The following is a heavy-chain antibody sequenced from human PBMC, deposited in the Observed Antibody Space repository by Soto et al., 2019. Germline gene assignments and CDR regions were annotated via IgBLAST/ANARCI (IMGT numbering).Heavy chain of an antibody. V-gene: IGHV1-18*01. D-gene: IGHD2-2*01. Sequence: QVQLVQSGAELRKPGASVKVSCKASGYPFISYGFSWVRQAPGQGLEWLGWISAYTGDTKYEQKFQGRITMTTDTSTSTAYMELRSLKSADTAVYYSARDVAPAAIPLPVDYWGQGTLVTVYS. J-gene: IGHJ4*02. CDR1: GYPFISYG. CDR3: ARDVAPAAIPLPVDY. CDR2: ISAYTGDT.